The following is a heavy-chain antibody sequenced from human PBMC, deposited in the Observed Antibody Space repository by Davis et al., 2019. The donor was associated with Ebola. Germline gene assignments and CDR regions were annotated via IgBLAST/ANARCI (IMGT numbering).Heavy chain of an antibody. J-gene: IGHJ4*02. CDR1: GFTFSSYS. CDR3: AQNHQNYYDGRWYYFDY. CDR2: ISSSSSYI. V-gene: IGHV3-21*01. Sequence: GESLKISCAASGFTFSSYSMNWVRQAPGKGLEWVSSISSSSSYIYYADSVKGRFTISRDNAKNSLYLQMNSLRAEDTAVYYCAQNHQNYYDGRWYYFDYWGQGTLVTVSS. D-gene: IGHD3-22*01.